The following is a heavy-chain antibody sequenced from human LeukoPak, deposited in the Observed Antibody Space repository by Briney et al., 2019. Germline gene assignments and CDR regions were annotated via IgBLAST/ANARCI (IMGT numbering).Heavy chain of an antibody. D-gene: IGHD6-19*01. V-gene: IGHV1-18*01. CDR2: ISAYNGNT. CDR1: GYTFTSYG. CDR3: ATDRILAVAGPFDY. J-gene: IGHJ4*02. Sequence: ASVKVSCKGSGYTFTSYGISWVRQAPGQGLEWMGWISAYNGNTNYAQKLQGRVTMTTDTSTSTAYMELRSLRSDDTAVYYCATDRILAVAGPFDYWGQGTLVTVSS.